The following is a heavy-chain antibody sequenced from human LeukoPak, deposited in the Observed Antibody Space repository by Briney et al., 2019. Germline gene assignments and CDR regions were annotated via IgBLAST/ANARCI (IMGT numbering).Heavy chain of an antibody. CDR2: INGSGGST. CDR1: GFTFGSYA. Sequence: GGSLRLSCAASGFTFGSYAMSWVRQAPGKGLEWVSDINGSGGSTYYTDSVKGRFTISRDNSKNTLYLQMNSLRADDTAVYYCAREGEAFGDRYFDYWGQGILVTVSS. CDR3: AREGEAFGDRYFDY. D-gene: IGHD3-16*01. V-gene: IGHV3-23*01. J-gene: IGHJ4*02.